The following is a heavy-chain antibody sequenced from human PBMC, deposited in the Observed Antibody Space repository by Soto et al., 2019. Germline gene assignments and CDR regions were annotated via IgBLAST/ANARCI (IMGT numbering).Heavy chain of an antibody. V-gene: IGHV1-69*13. J-gene: IGHJ4*02. Sequence: ASVKVSCKASGGSFSNNAISWVRQAPGQGLEWMGVIILPFGTPNYAQTFQGRVTITADESMTTAYMELSGLRPEDTAVYYCATDVGGYIYGFARHWGPGTLVTVSS. CDR1: GGSFSNNA. CDR3: ATDVGGYIYGFARH. D-gene: IGHD4-17*01. CDR2: IILPFGTP.